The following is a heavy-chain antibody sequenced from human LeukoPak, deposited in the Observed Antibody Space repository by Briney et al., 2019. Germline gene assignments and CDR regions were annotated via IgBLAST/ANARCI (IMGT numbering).Heavy chain of an antibody. Sequence: PSETLSLTCAVSGYSISSGYYWGWIRPPPGKGLEWIGSIYHSGSTYYNPSLKSRVTISVDTSKNQFSLKLSSVTAADTAVYYCARHRDYYYYMDVWGKGTTVTVSS. J-gene: IGHJ6*03. CDR1: GYSISSGYY. V-gene: IGHV4-38-2*01. CDR2: IYHSGST. CDR3: ARHRDYYYYMDV.